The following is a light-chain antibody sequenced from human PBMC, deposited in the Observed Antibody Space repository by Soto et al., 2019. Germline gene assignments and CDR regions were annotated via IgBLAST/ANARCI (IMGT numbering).Light chain of an antibody. V-gene: IGKV1-39*01. CDR1: QSITNY. CDR2: GAS. J-gene: IGKJ1*01. CDR3: QQYIRYPPT. Sequence: DIQMTQSPSSLSASVGDRVTITCRASQSITNYLNWYQQKPGKAPKLLFSGASNLQSGVPSGFSGSGSGTDFTLTISSLQPEDFATYFCQQYIRYPPTFGQGTKVEFK.